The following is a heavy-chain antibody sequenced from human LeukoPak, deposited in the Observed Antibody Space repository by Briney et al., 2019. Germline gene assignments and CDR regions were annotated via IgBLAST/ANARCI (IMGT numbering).Heavy chain of an antibody. Sequence: PSETLSLTCAVYGGSFSGYYWSWIRQPPGKGLEWIGEINHSGSTNYNPSLKSRVTISVDTSKNQFSLKLCSVTAADTAVYYCARGRGGRYDYPLRPRHYGMDVWGQGTTVTVSS. CDR3: ARGRGGRYDYPLRPRHYGMDV. V-gene: IGHV4-34*01. CDR1: GGSFSGYY. D-gene: IGHD5-12*01. J-gene: IGHJ6*02. CDR2: INHSGST.